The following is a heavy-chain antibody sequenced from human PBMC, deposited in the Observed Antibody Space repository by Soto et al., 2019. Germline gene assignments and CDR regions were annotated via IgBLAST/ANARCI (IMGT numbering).Heavy chain of an antibody. J-gene: IGHJ4*02. D-gene: IGHD4-17*01. V-gene: IGHV1-69*13. CDR3: ATRTHTTVTTLQGLFDY. CDR2: IIPIFGTA. CDR1: AGTFSSYA. Sequence: ASVKVSCKASAGTFSSYAISWVRQAPGQGLEWMGGIIPIFGTANYAQKFQGRVTITADESTSTAYMELSSLRSEDTAVYYCATRTHTTVTTLQGLFDYWGQGTLVT.